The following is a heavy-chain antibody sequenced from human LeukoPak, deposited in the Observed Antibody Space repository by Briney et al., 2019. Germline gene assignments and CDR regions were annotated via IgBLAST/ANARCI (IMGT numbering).Heavy chain of an antibody. J-gene: IGHJ6*03. CDR1: GFSFSSYG. D-gene: IGHD2-2*01. V-gene: IGHV3-23*01. CDR2: ISGSGGST. Sequence: GGSLRLSCAASGFSFSSYGMTWVRQAPGKGLEWVSSISGSGGSTYYADSVKRRFTISGDNSKNTLNLQMNSLRGEDTALYYCAKAFRSTSMDVWGKGTTVTVSS. CDR3: AKAFRSTSMDV.